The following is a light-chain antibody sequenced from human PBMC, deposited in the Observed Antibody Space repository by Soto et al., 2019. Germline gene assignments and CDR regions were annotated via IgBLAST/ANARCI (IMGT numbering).Light chain of an antibody. CDR1: SSDVGGYNY. CDR3: SSYTSSSTRG. J-gene: IGLJ2*01. CDR2: DVS. Sequence: QSALTQPASVSGSPGQSITISCTGTSSDVGGYNYVSWYQQHPGKAPKLMIYDVSNRPSGVSNRFSGSKSGNTASLTISGLQAEDEAAYYCSSYTSSSTRGFGGGTKLTVL. V-gene: IGLV2-14*01.